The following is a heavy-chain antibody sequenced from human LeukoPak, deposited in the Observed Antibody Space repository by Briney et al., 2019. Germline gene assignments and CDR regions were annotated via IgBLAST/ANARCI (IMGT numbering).Heavy chain of an antibody. CDR1: GFTFSSYA. CDR3: AKLGYYTNGVCYGYYYGMDV. J-gene: IGHJ6*02. D-gene: IGHD2-8*01. Sequence: GGSLRLSCAASGFTFSSYAMSWVRQAPGKGLEWVSAISGSGGSTYYADSVKGRFTISRDNSKNTLYLQMNSLRAEDTAVYYCAKLGYYTNGVCYGYYYGMDVWGQGTTVTVSS. V-gene: IGHV3-23*01. CDR2: ISGSGGST.